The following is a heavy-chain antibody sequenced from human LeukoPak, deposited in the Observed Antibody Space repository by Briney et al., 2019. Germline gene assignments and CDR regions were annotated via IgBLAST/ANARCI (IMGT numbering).Heavy chain of an antibody. D-gene: IGHD3-3*01. CDR1: GFSLSTRGVG. J-gene: IGHJ4*02. Sequence: ESGPTLVKPTQTLTLTCTFSGFSLSTRGVGVGWIRQPPGKALEWLALIYWDDDKRYSPSLKSRLTITKDTSKNQVVLTMTNMDPVDTATYYCAHRSVFGVDSYYFDYWGQGTLVTVSS. V-gene: IGHV2-5*02. CDR2: IYWDDDK. CDR3: AHRSVFGVDSYYFDY.